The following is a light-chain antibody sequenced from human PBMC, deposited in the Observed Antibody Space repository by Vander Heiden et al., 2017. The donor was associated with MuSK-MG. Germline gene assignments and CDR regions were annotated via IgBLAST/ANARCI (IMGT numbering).Light chain of an antibody. CDR1: SGSIASNY. J-gene: IGLJ2*01. CDR2: EDN. Sequence: NFMLTQPHSVSESPGKTVSISCTRSSGSIASNYVQWYQQRPGSSPTTVMFEDNQRPSGVPARFSGSTDRSSNSAYPTTSGLRTEDEADYYCQSYDSTNRVVFGGGTKLTVL. CDR3: QSYDSTNRVV. V-gene: IGLV6-57*01.